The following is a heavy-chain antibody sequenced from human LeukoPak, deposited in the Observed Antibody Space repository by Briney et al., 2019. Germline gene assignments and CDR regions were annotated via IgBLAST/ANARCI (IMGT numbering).Heavy chain of an antibody. CDR2: INSDGRST. V-gene: IGHV3-74*01. Sequence: GGSLRLSCVASGFTFSRYWMHWVRQAPGKGLVWVSRINSDGRSTNYVDSVKGRFSISRDNAENTLYLQMNSLRVEDTAVYYCVRGADTGYSSDSWGQGTLVTVSS. D-gene: IGHD3-9*01. CDR3: VRGADTGYSSDS. CDR1: GFTFSRYW. J-gene: IGHJ4*02.